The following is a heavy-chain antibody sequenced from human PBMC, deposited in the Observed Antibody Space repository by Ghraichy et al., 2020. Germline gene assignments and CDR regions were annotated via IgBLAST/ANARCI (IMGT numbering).Heavy chain of an antibody. Sequence: GGSLRLSCAAYGFSFVNSAMIWVRQAPGRGLEYVSVISSSGGDTYYADSVKGRFTISRDTSKNTLFLQMNSLRAEDTAVYYCAKDKGAGRGFDVWGQGTTVTVSS. V-gene: IGHV3-23*01. CDR1: GFSFVNSA. D-gene: IGHD5-24*01. CDR3: AKDKGAGRGFDV. CDR2: ISSSGGDT. J-gene: IGHJ6*02.